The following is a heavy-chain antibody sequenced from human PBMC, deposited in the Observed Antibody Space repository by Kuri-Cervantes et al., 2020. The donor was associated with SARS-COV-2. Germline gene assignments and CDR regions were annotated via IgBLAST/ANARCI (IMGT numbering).Heavy chain of an antibody. D-gene: IGHD3-3*01. Sequence: GGSLRLACAASGFTFSSYWMSWVRQAPGKGLEWVANIKQDGSEKYYVDSVKDRFTISRDNAKNSLYLQMNSLRAEDTAVYYCARDEIAYDFWSGYYLGYWGQGTLVTVSS. V-gene: IGHV3-7*01. J-gene: IGHJ4*02. CDR2: IKQDGSEK. CDR1: GFTFSSYW. CDR3: ARDEIAYDFWSGYYLGY.